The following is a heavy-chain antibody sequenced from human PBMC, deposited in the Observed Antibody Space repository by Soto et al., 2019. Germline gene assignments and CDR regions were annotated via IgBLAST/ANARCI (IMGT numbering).Heavy chain of an antibody. D-gene: IGHD3-3*01. CDR1: GFTFSSYA. Sequence: GGSLRLSCAASGFTFSSYAMSWVRQAPGKGLEWVSAISGSGGSTYYADSVKGRFTISRDNSKNTLYLQMNSLRAEDTAVYYCARAKEANFWSGYAKIKYYYYYMDVWGKGTTVTVSS. CDR2: ISGSGGST. V-gene: IGHV3-23*01. J-gene: IGHJ6*03. CDR3: ARAKEANFWSGYAKIKYYYYYMDV.